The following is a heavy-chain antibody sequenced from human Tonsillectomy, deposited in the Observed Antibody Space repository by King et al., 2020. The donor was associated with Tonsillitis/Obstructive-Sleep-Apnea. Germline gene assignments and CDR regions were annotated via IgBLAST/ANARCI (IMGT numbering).Heavy chain of an antibody. CDR2: ILPIFVTA. Sequence: QLVQSGAEVKKPGSSVKVSCKASGGTFSSYAISWVRQAPGHGLEGMGGILPIFVTANYAQKFQGSVTITADESTRTAYMELSSLRSEDTAVYYCARDSQCGGDCYFFDPWGQGTLVTVSS. CDR3: ARDSQCGGDCYFFDP. V-gene: IGHV1-69*12. D-gene: IGHD2-21*01. J-gene: IGHJ5*02. CDR1: GGTFSSYA.